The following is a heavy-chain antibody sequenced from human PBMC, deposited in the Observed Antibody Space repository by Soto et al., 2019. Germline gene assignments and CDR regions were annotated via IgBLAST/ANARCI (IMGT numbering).Heavy chain of an antibody. D-gene: IGHD3-16*01. CDR3: ADRDGQNTKIGDDFDI. V-gene: IGHV1-69*13. CDR1: GGTFSSYA. CDR2: IIPIFGTA. Sequence: SVKVSCKASGGTFSSYAISWVRQAPGQGLEWMGGIIPIFGTANYAQKFQGRVTITADESTSTAYMELSSLRSEDTAVYYCADRDGQNTKIGDDFDIWGQGTMVTVSS. J-gene: IGHJ3*02.